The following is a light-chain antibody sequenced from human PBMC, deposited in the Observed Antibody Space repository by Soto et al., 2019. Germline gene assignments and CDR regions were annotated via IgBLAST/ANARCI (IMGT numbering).Light chain of an antibody. Sequence: IVMTQSPATLSVSPVERVTFSCIASQGISRKVAWYQHKPGQAPRLLISGASTGATGIPARFSGSGSGTEFTLTISSLKSEDFAVYYCQRYNNWHRITFGQGTRLEIK. V-gene: IGKV3-15*01. J-gene: IGKJ5*01. CDR1: QGISRK. CDR3: QRYNNWHRIT. CDR2: GAS.